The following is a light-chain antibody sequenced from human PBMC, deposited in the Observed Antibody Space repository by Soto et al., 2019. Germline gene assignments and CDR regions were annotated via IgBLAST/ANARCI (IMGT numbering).Light chain of an antibody. V-gene: IGKV3-20*01. J-gene: IGKJ5*01. CDR2: VAS. Sequence: EIVMTQSPATMSVSPGARATLSCRASQSISSNLAWYQQKPGQAPRLLIYVASIRATGIPDRFSGSGSGADFTLTISRLEPEDFAVYYCQQYATSPITFGQGTRLEIK. CDR1: QSISSN. CDR3: QQYATSPIT.